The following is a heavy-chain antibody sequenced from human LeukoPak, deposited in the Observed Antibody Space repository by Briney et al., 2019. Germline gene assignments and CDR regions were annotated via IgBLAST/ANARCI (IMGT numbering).Heavy chain of an antibody. CDR1: GFTFSSYS. J-gene: IGHJ6*02. CDR3: AKGRLPTYYYDSSGLSFGMDV. CDR2: ISSSSYI. Sequence: GGSLRLSCAASGFTFSSYSMNWVRQAPGKGLEWVSSISSSSYIYYADSVKGRFTISRDNAKNSLYLQMNSLRAEDTAVYYCAKGRLPTYYYDSSGLSFGMDVWGQGTTVTVSS. D-gene: IGHD3-22*01. V-gene: IGHV3-21*01.